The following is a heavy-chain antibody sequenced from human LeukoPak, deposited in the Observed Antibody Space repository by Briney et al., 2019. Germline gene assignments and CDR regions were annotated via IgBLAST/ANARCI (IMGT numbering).Heavy chain of an antibody. Sequence: PGGSLRLSCVASGFTFSSSFMDWVRQVPGKGLAWVSRINPGNITTYADSVKGRFTISRDNAKNTLYLQMNSLRAEDTAVYDCARPFYFDSIDIWGQGTLVTVSS. J-gene: IGHJ4*02. D-gene: IGHD3-22*01. V-gene: IGHV3-74*01. CDR3: ARPFYFDSIDI. CDR2: INPGNIT. CDR1: GFTFSSSF.